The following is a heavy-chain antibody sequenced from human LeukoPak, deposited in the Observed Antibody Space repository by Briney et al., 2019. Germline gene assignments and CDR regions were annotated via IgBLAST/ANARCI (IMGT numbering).Heavy chain of an antibody. CDR3: ARDLGDYDLNEVRPNWFDP. J-gene: IGHJ5*02. CDR2: ISYDGSNK. Sequence: PGGSLRLSCAASGFTFSSYAMHWVRQAPGKGLEGVAVISYDGSNKYYADYVTGRFTISRDNSKNTLYLQMNSLRAEDTAVYYCARDLGDYDLNEVRPNWFDPWGQGTMVTVSS. D-gene: IGHD1-20*01. CDR1: GFTFSSYA. V-gene: IGHV3-30*04.